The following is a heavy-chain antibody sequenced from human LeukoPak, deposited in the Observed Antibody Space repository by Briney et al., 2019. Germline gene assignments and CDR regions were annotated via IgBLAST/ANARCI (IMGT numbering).Heavy chain of an antibody. CDR2: LSGRGGST. CDR1: GFSFSTYG. CDR3: AKAGAVAGTDWFDP. J-gene: IGHJ5*02. Sequence: GGSLRLSCVASGFSFSTYGMSWVRQAPGRGLEWVSALSGRGGSTYYADSVKGRFTISRDNSKNTLYLQMNSLRAEDTAVYYCAKAGAVAGTDWFDPWGQGTLVTVSS. D-gene: IGHD6-19*01. V-gene: IGHV3-23*01.